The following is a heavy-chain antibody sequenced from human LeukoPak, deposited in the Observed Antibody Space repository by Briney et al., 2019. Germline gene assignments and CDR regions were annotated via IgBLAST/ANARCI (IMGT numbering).Heavy chain of an antibody. CDR3: ATAAGTGVFFDP. V-gene: IGHV1-24*01. Sequence: ASVKVSCKVSGYTLTELSMHWVRQAPGKGLEWMGGFDPEGGETIYAQKFQGRVTMTEDTSTDTAYMELSSLRSEDTAVYYCATAAGTGVFFDPWGQGTLVTVSS. D-gene: IGHD6-13*01. CDR2: FDPEGGET. J-gene: IGHJ5*02. CDR1: GYTLTELS.